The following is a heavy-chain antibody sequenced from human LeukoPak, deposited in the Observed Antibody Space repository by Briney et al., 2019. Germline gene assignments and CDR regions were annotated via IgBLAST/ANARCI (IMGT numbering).Heavy chain of an antibody. CDR3: ARDSSGFYYGYNWFDP. CDR2: INPNSGGT. J-gene: IGHJ5*02. D-gene: IGHD3-22*01. Sequence: GASVKVSYKASGYTFTCYYMHWVRQAPGQGLEWMGWINPNSGGTNYAQKFQGRVTMTRDTSISTAYMELSRLRSDDTAVYYCARDSSGFYYGYNWFDPWGQGTLVTVSS. V-gene: IGHV1-2*02. CDR1: GYTFTCYY.